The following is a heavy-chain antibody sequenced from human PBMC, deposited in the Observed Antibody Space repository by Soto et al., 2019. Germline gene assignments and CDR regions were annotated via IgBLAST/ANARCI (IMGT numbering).Heavy chain of an antibody. V-gene: IGHV1-3*05. CDR3: ARAVAVPADFDY. CDR2: INAGNGNT. Sequence: QVQLVQSGAEEKKPGASVKVSCKASGYTFTSYAMHWVRQAPGQRLEWMGWINAGNGNTKYSQKFQARVPITRDTSASTAYMELSSLRSEDTAVYYCARAVAVPADFDYWGQGTLVTVSS. J-gene: IGHJ4*02. CDR1: GYTFTSYA. D-gene: IGHD6-19*01.